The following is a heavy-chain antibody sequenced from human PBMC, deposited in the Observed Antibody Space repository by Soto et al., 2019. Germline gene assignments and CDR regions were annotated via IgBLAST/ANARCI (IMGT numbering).Heavy chain of an antibody. Sequence: QVQLVQSGAEVKKPGSSVKVSYKASGGTFSSYAISWVRQAPGQGLEWMGGIIPIFGTANYAQKFQGRVTITADESTSTAYMELSSLRSEDTAVYYCARDRGDGGSGLYYYYGMDVWGQGTTVTVSS. J-gene: IGHJ6*02. CDR3: ARDRGDGGSGLYYYYGMDV. V-gene: IGHV1-69*12. D-gene: IGHD3-10*01. CDR1: GGTFSSYA. CDR2: IIPIFGTA.